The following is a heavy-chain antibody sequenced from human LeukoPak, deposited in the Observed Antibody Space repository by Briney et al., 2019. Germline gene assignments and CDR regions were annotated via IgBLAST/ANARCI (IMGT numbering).Heavy chain of an antibody. D-gene: IGHD5-18*01. V-gene: IGHV3-30*02. CDR1: GFTFSSYG. CDR3: ARDYSYGYVGSDY. Sequence: GGSLRLSCAASGFTFSSYGMHWVRQAPGKGLEWVAFIRYDGSNKYYADSVKGRFTISRDNSKNTLYLQMNSLRAEDTAVYYCARDYSYGYVGSDYWGQGTLVTVSS. J-gene: IGHJ4*02. CDR2: IRYDGSNK.